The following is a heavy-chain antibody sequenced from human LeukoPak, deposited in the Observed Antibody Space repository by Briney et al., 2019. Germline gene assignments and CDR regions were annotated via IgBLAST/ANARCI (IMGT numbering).Heavy chain of an antibody. CDR2: IKEDGSQK. D-gene: IGHD3-10*01. CDR1: GFTFSSYW. J-gene: IGHJ6*03. Sequence: GGSLRLSCVASGFTFSSYWMTWVRQAPGKGLEWVAIIKEDGSQKYYVDSVKGRFTISRDNAKNSLYLQMNSLRSEDTAVYYCAREGFSAWFGNYYYYYMDVWGKGTTVTVSS. V-gene: IGHV3-7*03. CDR3: AREGFSAWFGNYYYYYMDV.